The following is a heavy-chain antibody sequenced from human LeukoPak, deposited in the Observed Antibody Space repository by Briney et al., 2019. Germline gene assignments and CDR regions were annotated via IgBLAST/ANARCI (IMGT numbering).Heavy chain of an antibody. J-gene: IGHJ4*02. D-gene: IGHD2-2*01. Sequence: SETLSLTCTVSGGSISSHYWSWIRQPPGKGLEWIGYIYYSGSTNYNPSLKSRVTISVDTSKNQFSLKLSSVTAADTAVYYCARMEGCSSTSCYHPTGYYFDYWGQGTLVTVSS. V-gene: IGHV4-59*11. CDR3: ARMEGCSSTSCYHPTGYYFDY. CDR1: GGSISSHY. CDR2: IYYSGST.